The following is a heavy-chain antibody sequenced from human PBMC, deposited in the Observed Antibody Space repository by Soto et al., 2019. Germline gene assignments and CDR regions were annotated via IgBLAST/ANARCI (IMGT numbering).Heavy chain of an antibody. V-gene: IGHV3-20*04. CDR1: GFSFDDYG. CDR3: ARDQTEYCSGGSCYWFDP. CDR2: INWNGSST. Sequence: VGSLRLSCAASGFSFDDYGMNWVRQAPGKGLEWVSGINWNGSSTSYADSVKGRFTISRDNAKKSLYLQMNSLRAEDTAVYYCARDQTEYCSGGSCYWFDPWGQGTLVTVSS. D-gene: IGHD2-15*01. J-gene: IGHJ5*02.